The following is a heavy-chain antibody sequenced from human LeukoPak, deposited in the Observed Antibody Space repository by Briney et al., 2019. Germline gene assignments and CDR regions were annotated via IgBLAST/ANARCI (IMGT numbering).Heavy chain of an antibody. CDR3: ARQNKASDYGDYLVDY. CDR1: GGSITSNTYY. J-gene: IGHJ4*02. V-gene: IGHV4-39*01. Sequence: SETLSLTCTFSGGSITSNTYYWGWIRQAPGKGLEWIGSIYYSGSTYYTPSLKSRVTISADTSKNQLSLQLSSVTAADTAVYYCARQNKASDYGDYLVDYWGQGTLVTVSS. CDR2: IYYSGST. D-gene: IGHD4-17*01.